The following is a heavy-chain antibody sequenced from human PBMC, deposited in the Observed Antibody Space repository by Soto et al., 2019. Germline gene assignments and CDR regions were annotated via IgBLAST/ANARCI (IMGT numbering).Heavy chain of an antibody. V-gene: IGHV4-4*07. CDR1: GASISGFY. Sequence: ASETLSLTCTVSGASISGFYWSWIRKSAGKGLEWIGRIYATGTTDYNPSLKSRVMMSVDTSKKQFSLRLRSVTAADTAVYYCVRDGTKTLRDWFDPWGQGISVTVSS. J-gene: IGHJ5*02. CDR3: VRDGTKTLRDWFDP. CDR2: IYATGTT. D-gene: IGHD1-1*01.